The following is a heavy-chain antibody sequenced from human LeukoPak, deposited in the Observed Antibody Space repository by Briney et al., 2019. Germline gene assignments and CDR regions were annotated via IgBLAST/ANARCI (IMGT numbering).Heavy chain of an antibody. J-gene: IGHJ5*02. CDR1: GYSFTSYW. Sequence: GESLKISCKGSGYSFTSYWIGWVRQMPGKGLEWMGIIYPGDSDTRYSPSFQGQVTISADKPISTAYLQWSSLKASDTAMYYCARLVHANRQENNWFDPWGQGTLVTVSS. CDR3: ARLVHANRQENNWFDP. V-gene: IGHV5-51*01. CDR2: IYPGDSDT. D-gene: IGHD2-8*01.